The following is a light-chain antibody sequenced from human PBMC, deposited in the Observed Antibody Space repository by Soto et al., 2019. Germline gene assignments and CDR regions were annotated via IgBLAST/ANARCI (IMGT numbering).Light chain of an antibody. CDR2: LGS. J-gene: IGKJ2*01. Sequence: DIVMTQSPLSLPVTPGEPASISCRSSQSLLHRNGYNYLDWYLQKPGQSPQLLIYLGSNRASGVPDRFSGSGSGTDFTLKISRVDTEDVGVYCCMQALQTPYTFGQGTKLEIK. CDR1: QSLLHRNGYNY. CDR3: MQALQTPYT. V-gene: IGKV2-28*01.